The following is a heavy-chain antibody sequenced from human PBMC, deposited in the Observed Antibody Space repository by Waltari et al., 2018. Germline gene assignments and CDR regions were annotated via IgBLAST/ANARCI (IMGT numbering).Heavy chain of an antibody. V-gene: IGHV3-33*01. D-gene: IGHD4-17*01. CDR1: GFTFSSYG. CDR2: ILYSGRNK. CDR3: ARGDYRLYFDY. J-gene: IGHJ4*02. Sequence: QVQLVESGGGVVQPGRSLRLSCAASGFTFSSYGLHWVRQAPGKGLGWVSVILYSGRNKYYAVSVKGRVTISRDNSKNTLYLQMNSLRAEDTAVYYCARGDYRLYFDYWGQGTLVTVSS.